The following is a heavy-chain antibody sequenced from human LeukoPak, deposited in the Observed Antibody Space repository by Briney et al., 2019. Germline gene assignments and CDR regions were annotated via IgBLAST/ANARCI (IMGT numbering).Heavy chain of an antibody. V-gene: IGHV3-73*01. CDR1: GFTFSGSA. D-gene: IGHD6-13*01. J-gene: IGHJ4*02. CDR2: IRSKANSYAT. CDR3: TAYIAAAGTGGDY. Sequence: PGGSLKLSCAASGFTFSGSAMHWARQASGKGLEWVGRIRSKANSYATAYAASVKGRFTISRDDSKNTAYLQMNSLKTEDTAVYYCTAYIAAAGTGGDYWGQGTLVTVSS.